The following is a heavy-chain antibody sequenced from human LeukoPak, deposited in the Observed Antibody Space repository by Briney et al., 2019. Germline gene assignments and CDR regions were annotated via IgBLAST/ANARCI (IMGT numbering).Heavy chain of an antibody. D-gene: IGHD5-18*01. CDR1: GFTSSSYW. CDR3: ARGERQLWPRSGMDV. V-gene: IGHV3-74*01. CDR2: INSDGSST. Sequence: GGSLRLSCAASGFTSSSYWMHWVRQAPGKGLVWVSRINSDGSSTSYADSVKGRFTISRDNAKNTLYLQMNSLRAEDTAVYYCARGERQLWPRSGMDVWGQGTTVTVSS. J-gene: IGHJ6*02.